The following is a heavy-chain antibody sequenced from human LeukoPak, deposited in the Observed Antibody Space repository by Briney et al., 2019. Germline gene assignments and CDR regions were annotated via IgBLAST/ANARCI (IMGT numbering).Heavy chain of an antibody. CDR1: GFTFNKCW. CDR2: INPDGRDK. J-gene: IGHJ1*01. V-gene: IGHV3-7*01. D-gene: IGHD2-21*02. CDR3: TSWGDTTAEYFQH. Sequence: GGSLRLSCVVSGFTFNKCWMNWVRQAPGEGLEWVAHINPDGRDKYYVDSVKGRFTISRDNAENSLYLQMNSLRVEDTAVYYCTSWGDTTAEYFQHWGQGTLVTVSS.